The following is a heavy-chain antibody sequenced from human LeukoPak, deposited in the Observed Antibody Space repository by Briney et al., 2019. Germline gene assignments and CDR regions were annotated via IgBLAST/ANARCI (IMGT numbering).Heavy chain of an antibody. V-gene: IGHV4-59*01. CDR2: IYYSGST. CDR1: GGSISSYY. D-gene: IGHD3-3*01. J-gene: IGHJ2*01. CDR3: ASDPKDFWSGSLGYFDL. Sequence: SETLSLTCTVSGGSISSYYWSWIRQPPGKGLEWIGYIYYSGSTNYNPSLKSRVTISVDTSKNQFSLKLSFVTAADTAVYYCASDPKDFWSGSLGYFDLWGRGTLVTVSS.